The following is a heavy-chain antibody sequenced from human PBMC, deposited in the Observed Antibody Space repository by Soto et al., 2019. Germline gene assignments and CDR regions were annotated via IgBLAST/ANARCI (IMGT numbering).Heavy chain of an antibody. V-gene: IGHV3-64*01. CDR3: VRRVSGNYDY. Sequence: EVQLAESGGGMVQPGGSLRLSCVASGFTFSSYDMHWVRQAPGKGLEYVSSISSNGGTTYYGNSVKGRFTISRDNPKNTLYLQVGSLRAEDMAVYYCVRRVSGNYDYWGQGTLVTVSS. D-gene: IGHD1-7*01. CDR2: ISSNGGTT. CDR1: GFTFSSYD. J-gene: IGHJ4*02.